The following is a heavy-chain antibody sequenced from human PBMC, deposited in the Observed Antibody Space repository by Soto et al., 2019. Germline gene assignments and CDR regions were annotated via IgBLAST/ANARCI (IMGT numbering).Heavy chain of an antibody. J-gene: IGHJ4*02. CDR1: GFTVSSYA. V-gene: IGHV3-23*01. CDR3: AKEAYSHGTRGFDF. Sequence: GGSLRLSCAASGFTVSSYAMLWVRQAPGKGLEWISGIAGSAFYADSVKGRFTISRDNSRNTVYLQMNSLRAEDTAVYFCAKEAYSHGTRGFDFWGRGTLVTVSS. D-gene: IGHD5-18*01. CDR2: IAGSA.